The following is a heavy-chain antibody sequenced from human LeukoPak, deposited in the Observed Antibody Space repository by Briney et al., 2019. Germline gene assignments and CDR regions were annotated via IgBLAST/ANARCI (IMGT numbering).Heavy chain of an antibody. Sequence: PGGSLRLSCVASGFTFSSYEMNWVRQAPGKGLEWVAYISSDGSIKYHAGPVQGRFTISRDNAKNSVYLQMNSLRADDTAIYYCASGKYDRSGYYYMWGQGSLVAVSS. CDR1: GFTFSSYE. J-gene: IGHJ4*02. D-gene: IGHD3-22*01. CDR3: ASGKYDRSGYYYM. CDR2: ISSDGSIK. V-gene: IGHV3-48*03.